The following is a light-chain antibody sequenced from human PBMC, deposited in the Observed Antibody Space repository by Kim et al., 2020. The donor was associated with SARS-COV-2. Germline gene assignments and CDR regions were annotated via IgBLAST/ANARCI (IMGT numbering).Light chain of an antibody. J-gene: IGKJ1*01. Sequence: EIVLTQSPGTLSLSPGERATLSCRASRSIRSSNYLAWFQQKPGQAPTLLIYGASSRATGIPDRFSGSGSGTDFTLTISRLEPEDFAVYYCHQYGSSPQTFGQGTKVDIK. CDR2: GAS. CDR3: HQYGSSPQT. V-gene: IGKV3-20*01. CDR1: RSIRSSNY.